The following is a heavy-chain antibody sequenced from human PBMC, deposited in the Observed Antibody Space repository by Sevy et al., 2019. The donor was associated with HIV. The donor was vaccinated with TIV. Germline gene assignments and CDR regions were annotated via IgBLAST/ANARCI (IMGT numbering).Heavy chain of an antibody. Sequence: SETLSLTCTVSGGSISSSSYYWGWIRQPPGKGLEWIGSIYYSGSTYYNPSRKSRVTISVDTSKTQFSLKLSSVTAADSAVYYCARILTIFGVVIIKGDYYFDYWGQGTLVTVSS. CDR3: ARILTIFGVVIIKGDYYFDY. CDR2: IYYSGST. D-gene: IGHD3-3*01. J-gene: IGHJ4*02. V-gene: IGHV4-39*01. CDR1: GGSISSSSYY.